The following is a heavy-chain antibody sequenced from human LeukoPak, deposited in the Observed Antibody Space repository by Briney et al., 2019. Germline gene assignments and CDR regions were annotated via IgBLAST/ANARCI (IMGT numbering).Heavy chain of an antibody. CDR3: ARGESARRDIAVAGVSDY. Sequence: ASVKVSCKASGGTFGSYAISWVRQAPGQGLEWMGRIIPILGIANYAQKFQGRVTITADKSTSTAYMELSSLRSEDTAVYYCARGESARRDIAVAGVSDYWGQGTLVTVSS. V-gene: IGHV1-69*04. CDR1: GGTFGSYA. D-gene: IGHD6-19*01. J-gene: IGHJ4*02. CDR2: IIPILGIA.